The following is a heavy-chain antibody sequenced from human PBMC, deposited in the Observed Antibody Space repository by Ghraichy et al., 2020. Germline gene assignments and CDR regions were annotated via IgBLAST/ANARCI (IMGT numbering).Heavy chain of an antibody. CDR3: ARVPFYGGYDSQHYYYYYGMDV. Sequence: SVKVSCKASGGTFSSYAISWVRQAPGQGLEWMGGIIPIFGTANYAQKFQGRVTITADESTSTAYMELSSLRSEDTAVYYCARVPFYGGYDSQHYYYYYGMDVWGQGTTVTVSS. CDR2: IIPIFGTA. D-gene: IGHD5-12*01. V-gene: IGHV1-69*13. J-gene: IGHJ6*02. CDR1: GGTFSSYA.